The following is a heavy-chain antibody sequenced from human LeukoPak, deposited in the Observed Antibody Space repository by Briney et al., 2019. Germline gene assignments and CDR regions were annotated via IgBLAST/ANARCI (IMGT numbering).Heavy chain of an antibody. D-gene: IGHD6-13*01. J-gene: IGHJ4*02. Sequence: PSETLSLTCTVSGGSISGSSYYWGWIRQPPGRGLEWIGSIYYSGSTYYNPSLKSRVTISVDTSKNQFSLKLSSVTAADTAVYYCARSLHIAAAGTYHFDYWGQGTLVTVSS. CDR1: GGSISGSSYY. CDR3: ARSLHIAAAGTYHFDY. V-gene: IGHV4-39*01. CDR2: IYYSGST.